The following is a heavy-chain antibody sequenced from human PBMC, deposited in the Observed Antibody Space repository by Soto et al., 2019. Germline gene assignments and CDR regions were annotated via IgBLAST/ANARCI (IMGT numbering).Heavy chain of an antibody. CDR3: ARKRGHSYLAWFDP. CDR2: IYHSGST. Sequence: QVQLHESGPGLVKPSGPLSLTCAVSGDSITSSNWWSWVRQPPGKGLEWIGEIYHSGSTNYHPSLKRRVTISLDKSKSQFSLKLSSMTVADTAVYYSARKRGHSYLAWFDPWGQVTLGTVSS. V-gene: IGHV4-4*02. CDR1: GDSITSSNW. D-gene: IGHD5-18*01. J-gene: IGHJ5*02.